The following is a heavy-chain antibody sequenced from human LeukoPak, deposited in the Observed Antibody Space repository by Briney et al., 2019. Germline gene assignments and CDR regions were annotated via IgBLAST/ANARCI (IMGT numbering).Heavy chain of an antibody. J-gene: IGHJ4*02. CDR3: ARDDCGDTCYPGGY. Sequence: ASVKVSCKASGYTFSRYVVHWVRQAPGQRPEWMGWINAGNGGTKYSQNFQGRVTIAWDRSANTAYMELSSLTSEDTALYYCARDDCGDTCYPGGYWGQGALVTVSS. CDR2: INAGNGGT. CDR1: GYTFSRYV. D-gene: IGHD2-21*01. V-gene: IGHV1-3*01.